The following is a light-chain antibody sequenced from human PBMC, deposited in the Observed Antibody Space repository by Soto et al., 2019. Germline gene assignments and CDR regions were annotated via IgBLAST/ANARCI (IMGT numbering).Light chain of an antibody. CDR1: QDIRND. CDR3: LQDYNYPQT. J-gene: IGKJ2*01. CDR2: GAS. V-gene: IGKV1-6*01. Sequence: AIQMTQSPSSLSASVGDRVTITCRASQDIRNDLGWYQQKAGKVPKLLIYGASMLQSGVPSRFSGRGSGTDFTLTISSLQPEDFAPYYCLQDYNYPQTFGQGTELEIK.